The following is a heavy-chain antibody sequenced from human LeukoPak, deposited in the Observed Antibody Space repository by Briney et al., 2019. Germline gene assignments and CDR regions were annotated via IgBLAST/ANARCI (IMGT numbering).Heavy chain of an antibody. V-gene: IGHV3-15*01. CDR3: TTRIVLLWFGETRPNDC. CDR2: IKSKTDGGTT. Sequence: PGGSLRLSCAASGFTFSNAWMSWVRQAPGKGLEWVGRIKSKTDGGTTDYAAPVKGRFTISRDDSKNTLYLQMNSLKTEDTAVYYCTTRIVLLWFGETRPNDCWGQGTLVTVSS. D-gene: IGHD3-10*01. J-gene: IGHJ4*02. CDR1: GFTFSNAW.